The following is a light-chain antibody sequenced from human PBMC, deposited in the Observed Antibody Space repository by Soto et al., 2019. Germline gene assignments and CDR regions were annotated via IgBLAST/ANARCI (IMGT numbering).Light chain of an antibody. Sequence: QSALTQPASVSGSPGQSITISCTGTNSDVGGYNFVSWYQHHPGKAPKLMIYEVTNRPSGVSHRFSGSKSGSTASLTISSLQTEDEADYYCSSYTTSNTYVFGTGTKLTVL. CDR3: SSYTTSNTYV. V-gene: IGLV2-14*01. CDR1: NSDVGGYNF. J-gene: IGLJ1*01. CDR2: EVT.